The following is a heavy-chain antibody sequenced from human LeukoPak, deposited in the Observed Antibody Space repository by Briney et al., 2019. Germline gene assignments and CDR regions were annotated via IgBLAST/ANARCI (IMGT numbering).Heavy chain of an antibody. CDR3: AKDRGSYGDYAVFDS. CDR2: LSASGGNT. D-gene: IGHD4-17*01. CDR1: GFTFSRYA. J-gene: IGHJ4*02. Sequence: GGSLRLSCAAYGFTFSRYAMSWVRQAPGKGLEWVSSLSASGGNTYYADSVKGRFTISRDNSKDTLDLQMNSLRAEDTAIYYCAKDRGSYGDYAVFDSWGQGTLVTVSS. V-gene: IGHV3-23*01.